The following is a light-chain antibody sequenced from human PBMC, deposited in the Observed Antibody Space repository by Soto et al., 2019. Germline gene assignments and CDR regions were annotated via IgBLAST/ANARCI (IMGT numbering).Light chain of an antibody. CDR2: AAS. CDR1: QGIGTS. J-gene: IGKJ1*01. V-gene: IGKV1-17*03. Sequence: EIQMPPSPSSMSESEPHRLTLTCRASQGIGTSLAWFQQRPGKAPKRLIHAASSLEGGVPSRFRGSGSGTEVTLTISSLQPDDVETYYCLQHNSYPWTFGQGTKVDIK. CDR3: LQHNSYPWT.